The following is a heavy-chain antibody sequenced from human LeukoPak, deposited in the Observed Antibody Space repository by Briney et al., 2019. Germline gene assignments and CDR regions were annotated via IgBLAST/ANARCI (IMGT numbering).Heavy chain of an antibody. CDR2: IYYSGST. CDR1: GGSISNYY. J-gene: IGHJ4*02. D-gene: IGHD6-13*01. V-gene: IGHV4-59*01. CDR3: AKGYSSSWYYY. Sequence: SETLSLTCTVSGGSISNYYWSWIRQPPGKGLEWIGYIYYSGSTNYNPSLKSRVTISVDTSKNQFSLKLSSVTAADTAVYYCAKGYSSSWYYYWGQGTLVTVSS.